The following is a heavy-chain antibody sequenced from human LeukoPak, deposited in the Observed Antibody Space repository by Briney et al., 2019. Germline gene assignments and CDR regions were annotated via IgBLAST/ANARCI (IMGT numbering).Heavy chain of an antibody. CDR3: ARGTLWPAAMMGPIDY. CDR2: IYYTGNT. CDR1: GGSISSSSYY. Sequence: SETLSLTCTVSGGSISSSSYYWGWIRQPPGKGLEWIGTIYYTGNTYYNPSLKSRVTISVDTSKNQFSLKLSSVTAADTAVYYCARGTLWPAAMMGPIDYWGQGTLVTVSS. D-gene: IGHD2-2*01. V-gene: IGHV4-39*07. J-gene: IGHJ4*02.